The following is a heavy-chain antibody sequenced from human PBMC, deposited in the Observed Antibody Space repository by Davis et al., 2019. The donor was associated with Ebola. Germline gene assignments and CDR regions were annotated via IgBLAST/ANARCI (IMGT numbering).Heavy chain of an antibody. CDR2: ISYDGSNK. V-gene: IGHV3-30*18. J-gene: IGHJ4*02. CDR1: GFTFSSYW. Sequence: GESLKISCAASGFTFSSYWMHWVRQAPGKGLVWVAVISYDGSNKYYADSVKGRFTISRDNAKNSLYLQMNSLRAEDSAVFYCAKDGGVPYYESLTGFSYFDYWAREPWSPSPQ. CDR3: AKDGGVPYYESLTGFSYFDY. D-gene: IGHD3-9*01.